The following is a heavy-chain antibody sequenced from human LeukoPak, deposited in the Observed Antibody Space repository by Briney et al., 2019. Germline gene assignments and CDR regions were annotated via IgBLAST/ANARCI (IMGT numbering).Heavy chain of an antibody. CDR2: FDPEDGET. Sequence: ASVKVSCKVSGYTLTELSMHWVRQAPGKGLEWMGGFDPEDGETIYAQKFQGRVTMTEDTSTDTAYMELSSLRSEDTAVYYCATGGHSSSSPFSSLADWGQGTLVTVSS. CDR3: ATGGHSSSSPFSSLAD. CDR1: GYTLTELS. V-gene: IGHV1-24*01. D-gene: IGHD6-6*01. J-gene: IGHJ4*02.